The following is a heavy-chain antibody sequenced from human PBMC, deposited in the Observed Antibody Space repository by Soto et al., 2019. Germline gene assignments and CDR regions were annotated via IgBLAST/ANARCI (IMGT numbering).Heavy chain of an antibody. V-gene: IGHV1-18*01. D-gene: IGHD3-22*01. CDR3: ARKDYYDSSGYRRDFDY. Sequence: ASVKVSCKASGYTFTSYGISWVRQAPGQGLEWMGWISAYNGNTNYAQELQGRVTMTTDTSTSTACMELRSLRSDDTAVYYCARKDYYDSSGYRRDFDYWGQGTLVTVSS. CDR2: ISAYNGNT. CDR1: GYTFTSYG. J-gene: IGHJ4*02.